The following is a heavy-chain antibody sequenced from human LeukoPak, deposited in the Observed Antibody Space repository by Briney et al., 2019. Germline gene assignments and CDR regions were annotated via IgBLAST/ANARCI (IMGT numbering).Heavy chain of an antibody. CDR3: ARDFTYGNYYDSSGYVAWFDP. CDR1: GYTFTDYY. J-gene: IGHJ5*02. CDR2: INANNGDT. Sequence: ASVKVSCKASGYTFTDYYIHWVRQAPGQGLEWMGWINANNGDTNYAQKFQGRVTLTRDTSISTAYMELSRLRSDDTAVYYCARDFTYGNYYDSSGYVAWFDPWGQGTLVTVSS. D-gene: IGHD3-22*01. V-gene: IGHV1-2*02.